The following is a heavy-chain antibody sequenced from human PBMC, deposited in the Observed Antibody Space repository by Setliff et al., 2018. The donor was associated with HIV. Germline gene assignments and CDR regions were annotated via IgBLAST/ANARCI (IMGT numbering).Heavy chain of an antibody. V-gene: IGHV4-34*01. D-gene: IGHD3-10*01. CDR1: GGSFSGYY. J-gene: IGHJ4*02. Sequence: SETLSLTCAGFGGSFSGYYWTWLRQPPGKGLEWIGEINHSGSTDYNPSLKSRVTISVDTSKRQFSLKLSSVTTADTAVYYCARGLDYYGSGSYLPLGYWGKGTLVTVSS. CDR3: ARGLDYYGSGSYLPLGY. CDR2: INHSGST.